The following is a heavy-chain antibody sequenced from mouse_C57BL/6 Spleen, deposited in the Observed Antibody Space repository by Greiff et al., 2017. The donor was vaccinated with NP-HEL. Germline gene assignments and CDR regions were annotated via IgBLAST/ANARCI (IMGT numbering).Heavy chain of an antibody. D-gene: IGHD2-12*01. CDR3: ARVTGDFDY. V-gene: IGHV1-66*01. CDR2: IYPGSGNT. Sequence: QVQLKQSGPELVKPGASVKISCKASGYSFTSYYIHWVKQRPGQGLEWIGWIYPGSGNTKYNEKFKGKATLTADTSSSTAYMQLSSLTSEDSAVYYCARVTGDFDYWGQGTTLTVSS. CDR1: GYSFTSYY. J-gene: IGHJ2*01.